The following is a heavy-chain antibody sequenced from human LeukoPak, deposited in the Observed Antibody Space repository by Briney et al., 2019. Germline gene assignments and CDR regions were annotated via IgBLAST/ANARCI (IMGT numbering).Heavy chain of an antibody. CDR3: ARDREANTRKYYFDY. Sequence: ASVKVSCKASGYTFTSYGISWVRQAPGQGLEWMGIINPSGGSTSYAQKFQGRVTMTRDTSTSTVYMELSSLRSEDTAVYYCARDREANTRKYYFDYWGQGTLVTVSS. CDR1: GYTFTSYG. V-gene: IGHV1-46*01. J-gene: IGHJ4*02. D-gene: IGHD4/OR15-4a*01. CDR2: INPSGGST.